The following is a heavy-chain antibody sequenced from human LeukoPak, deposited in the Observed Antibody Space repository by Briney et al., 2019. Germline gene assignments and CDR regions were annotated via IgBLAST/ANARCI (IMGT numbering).Heavy chain of an antibody. CDR1: GGTFSSYA. D-gene: IGHD4-17*01. V-gene: IGHV1-69*04. CDR2: IIPILGIA. CDR3: ARATGRGLPFDY. J-gene: IGHJ4*02. Sequence: WASVKVSCKASGGTFSSYAISWVRQAPGQGLEWMGRIIPILGIANYAQEFQGRVTITADKSTSTAYMELSSLRSEDTAVYYCARATGRGLPFDYWGQGTLVTVSS.